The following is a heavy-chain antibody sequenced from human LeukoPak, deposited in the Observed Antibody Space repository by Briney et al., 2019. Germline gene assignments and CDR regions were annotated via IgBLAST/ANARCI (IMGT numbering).Heavy chain of an antibody. V-gene: IGHV4-39*01. D-gene: IGHD3-3*01. Sequence: SETLSLTCTVSGGSISSSSYYWGWIRQPPGKGLEWIGRIYSSGSTYYNPSLKSRVTISVDTSKNQFSLKLSSVTAADTAVYYCATQFYTITIFGVVTLYYFDYWGQGTLVTVSS. CDR1: GGSISSSSYY. CDR3: ATQFYTITIFGVVTLYYFDY. J-gene: IGHJ4*02. CDR2: IYSSGST.